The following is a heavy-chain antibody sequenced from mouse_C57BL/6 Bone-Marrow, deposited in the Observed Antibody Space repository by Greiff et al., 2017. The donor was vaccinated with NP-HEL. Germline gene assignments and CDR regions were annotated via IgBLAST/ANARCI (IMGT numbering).Heavy chain of an antibody. CDR3: AIYDGDVWYVDV. D-gene: IGHD2-3*01. Sequence: QVQLQQSGAELARPGASVKLSCKASGYTFTSYGISWVKQRTGQGLEWIGEIYPRSGNTYYNEKFKGKATLTADKSSSTAYMELRSLTSEDSAVYFCAIYDGDVWYVDVWGTGTTVTVSS. CDR1: GYTFTSYG. J-gene: IGHJ1*03. CDR2: IYPRSGNT. V-gene: IGHV1-81*01.